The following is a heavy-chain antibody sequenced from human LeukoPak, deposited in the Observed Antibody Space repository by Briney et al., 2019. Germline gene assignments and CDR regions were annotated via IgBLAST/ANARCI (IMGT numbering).Heavy chain of an antibody. Sequence: ASVKVSCKASGYTFSNYAMNWVRQAPGRGLEWMGWINTNTGNPTYAQGFTGRFVLSLDTSVSTAYLQISSLKAEDTAVYYCARGGDYGDYVFDYWGQGTLVTVSS. CDR1: GYTFSNYA. CDR2: INTNTGNP. J-gene: IGHJ4*02. CDR3: ARGGDYGDYVFDY. D-gene: IGHD4-17*01. V-gene: IGHV7-4-1*02.